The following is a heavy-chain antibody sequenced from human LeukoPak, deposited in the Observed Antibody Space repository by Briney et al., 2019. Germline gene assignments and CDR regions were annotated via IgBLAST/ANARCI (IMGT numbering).Heavy chain of an antibody. CDR3: ARRGGDFHTGIVFDN. Sequence: PSETLSLTCTVSGGSISSGDYYWSWIRQPPGKGLEWIGYIYYSGSTYYNPSLKSRVTISVDTSKSQFSLSLTSVTAADTAVYYCARRGGDFHTGIVFDNWGQGTLVTVSS. CDR2: IYYSGST. V-gene: IGHV4-30-4*01. D-gene: IGHD3-16*01. CDR1: GGSISSGDYY. J-gene: IGHJ4*02.